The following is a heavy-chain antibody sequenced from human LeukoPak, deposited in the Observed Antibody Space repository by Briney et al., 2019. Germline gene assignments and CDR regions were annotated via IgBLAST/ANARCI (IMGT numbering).Heavy chain of an antibody. CDR2: IYYSGST. D-gene: IGHD2-15*01. CDR1: GGSISSGGYY. CDR3: ARYCSGGDCYSKALDY. Sequence: PSQTLSLTCTVSGGSISSGGYYWSWIRQHPGKGLEWIGYIYYSGSTYYNPSLKSRVTISVDTSKNQFSLKLSSVTAADTAVYYCARYCSGGDCYSKALDYWGQGILVTVSS. J-gene: IGHJ4*02. V-gene: IGHV4-31*03.